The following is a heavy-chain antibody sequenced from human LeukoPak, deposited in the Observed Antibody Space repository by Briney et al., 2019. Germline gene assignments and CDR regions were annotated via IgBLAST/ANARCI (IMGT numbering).Heavy chain of an antibody. D-gene: IGHD6-19*01. CDR1: GGSVSVRNYY. Sequence: SETLSLTCTVSGGSVSVRNYYWSWRRQPPGKGVEWIGFTYYSGSTMYNPSLGSRVTISVDTCKNQFSLNLSSVTAADTAVYYCARGYTDGWLTGYWGQGTLVTVSS. CDR2: TYYSGST. CDR3: ARGYTDGWLTGY. J-gene: IGHJ4*02. V-gene: IGHV4-61*01.